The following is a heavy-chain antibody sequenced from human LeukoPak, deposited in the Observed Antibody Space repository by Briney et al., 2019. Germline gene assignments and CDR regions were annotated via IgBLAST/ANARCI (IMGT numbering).Heavy chain of an antibody. V-gene: IGHV3-30-3*01. J-gene: IGHJ3*02. CDR3: ARSGVQWQWLLTYDAFDI. D-gene: IGHD6-19*01. CDR1: GFTFSSCA. CDR2: ISYDKSNK. Sequence: GRSLRLSCAASGFTFSSCAMHWVRQAPGKGLEWVALISYDKSNKYYADSVKGRFTISRDNSKNTLFVQMNSLRTEDTAVYYCARSGVQWQWLLTYDAFDIWGQGTMVTVSS.